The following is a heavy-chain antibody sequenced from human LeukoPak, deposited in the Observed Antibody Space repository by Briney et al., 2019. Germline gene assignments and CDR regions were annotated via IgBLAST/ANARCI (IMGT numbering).Heavy chain of an antibody. Sequence: SETLSLSCTVSRGSISGYSWSWIRQSPGGGLEWIGYIYYSGDTAYNPSLRSRVTLSVDTSKNQFSLQLRSVTTADTAVYYCVRGPYGASISKWFDPWGQGTQVIVSP. CDR3: VRGPYGASISKWFDP. CDR1: RGSISGYS. J-gene: IGHJ5*02. V-gene: IGHV4-59*01. CDR2: IYYSGDT. D-gene: IGHD4/OR15-4a*01.